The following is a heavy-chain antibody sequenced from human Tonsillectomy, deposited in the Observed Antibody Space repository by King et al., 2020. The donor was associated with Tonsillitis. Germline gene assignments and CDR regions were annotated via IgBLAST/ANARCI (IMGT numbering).Heavy chain of an antibody. CDR2: INHSGST. D-gene: IGHD3-16*01. V-gene: IGHV4-34*01. CDR1: GGSFSGYY. Sequence: VQLQQRGAGLLKPSETLSLTCAVYGGSFSGYYWSWIRQPPGKGLEWIGEINHSGSTNYNPSLKSRVTISVDTSKNQFSLKLSSVTAADAAVYYCARGLFGGAPFDYWGQGTLVTVSS. J-gene: IGHJ4*02. CDR3: ARGLFGGAPFDY.